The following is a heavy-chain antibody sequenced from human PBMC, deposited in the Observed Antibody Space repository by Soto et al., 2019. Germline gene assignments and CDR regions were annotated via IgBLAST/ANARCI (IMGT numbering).Heavy chain of an antibody. V-gene: IGHV4-4*07. CDR1: GDSIGRCY. Sequence: QVQLHESGPGLVKPSETLSLTCNVSGDSIGRCYWSWIRQSADKGLEWIGRVYSTGGTAYNPALKGRVTISLDRSNNHVSLEMNSVTAADTAVYFCARDLSGTGLDIWGRGTRVTVSS. CDR3: ARDLSGTGLDI. J-gene: IGHJ6*02. D-gene: IGHD1-26*01. CDR2: VYSTGGT.